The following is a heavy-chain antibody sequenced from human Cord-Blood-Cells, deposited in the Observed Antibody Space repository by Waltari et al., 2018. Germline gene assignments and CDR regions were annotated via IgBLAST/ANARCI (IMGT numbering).Heavy chain of an antibody. CDR3: ARIGTMVRGVARAFDI. CDR2: IYYSGST. CDR1: GGSISSSSYY. J-gene: IGHJ3*02. V-gene: IGHV4-39*01. Sequence: QLQLQESGPGLVKPSETLSLTCTVSGGSISSSSYYWGWIRQPPGKGLEWIGSIYYSGSTYYTPSLKSRVTIFVDTSKNQFSLKLGSVTAADTAVYYCARIGTMVRGVARAFDIWGQGTMVTVSS. D-gene: IGHD3-10*01.